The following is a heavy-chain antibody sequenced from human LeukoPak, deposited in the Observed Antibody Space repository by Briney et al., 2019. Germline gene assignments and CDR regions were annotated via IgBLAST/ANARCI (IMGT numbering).Heavy chain of an antibody. Sequence: PSETLSLTCAVYGGSFSGYYWSWIRQPPGKGLEWIREINHSGSTNYHPSLKSRVTISVDTSKNQFSLTPSSVTAADTAVYYCARGGYYQLLDYWGQGTLVTVSS. V-gene: IGHV4-34*01. CDR1: GGSFSGYY. CDR3: ARGGYYQLLDY. D-gene: IGHD2-2*01. CDR2: INHSGST. J-gene: IGHJ4*02.